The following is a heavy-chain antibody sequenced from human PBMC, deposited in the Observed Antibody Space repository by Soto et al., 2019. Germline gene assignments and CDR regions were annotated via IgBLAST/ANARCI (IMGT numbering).Heavy chain of an antibody. D-gene: IGHD3-16*01. CDR3: ARDGAFYMDV. J-gene: IGHJ6*03. CDR1: GYTFTSYA. Sequence: QVQLVQSGAALKKPGASVKVSCKASGYTFTSYAMHWVRQAPGQRFEWMGWINAGNGNTKYSPKFQGRVTITRDTSASTAYIELSSLRAEDTGVYYCARDGAFYMDVWGKGTTVTVSS. V-gene: IGHV1-3*01. CDR2: INAGNGNT.